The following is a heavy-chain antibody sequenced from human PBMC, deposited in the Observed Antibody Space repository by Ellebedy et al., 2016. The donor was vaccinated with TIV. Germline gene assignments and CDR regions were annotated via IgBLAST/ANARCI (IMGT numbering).Heavy chain of an antibody. J-gene: IGHJ4*02. CDR2: IKQDGSEK. D-gene: IGHD2-15*01. CDR1: ESTFRSYW. Sequence: GESLKISCAASESTFRSYWMSWVRQAPGKGLEWVANIKQDGSEKHYVDSVKGRFTISRDNAKNSLYLHMNRLRVEDTAVYYCVTTPNPFDSWGQGTLVTVSS. V-gene: IGHV3-7*01. CDR3: VTTPNPFDS.